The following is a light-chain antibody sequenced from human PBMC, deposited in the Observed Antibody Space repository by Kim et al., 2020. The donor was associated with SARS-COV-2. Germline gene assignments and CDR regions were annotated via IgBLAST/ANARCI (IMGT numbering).Light chain of an antibody. CDR2: SNN. V-gene: IGLV1-44*01. J-gene: IGLJ2*01. CDR3: AAWDDRLNGVV. CDR1: GSNIGSSA. Sequence: GHMLTISWSASGSNIGSSAENWYQHLPGTAPNLLIYSNNQRPSGVPDRFSGSKSGTSASLAISGLQSEDEADYYCAAWDDRLNGVVFGGGTQLTVL.